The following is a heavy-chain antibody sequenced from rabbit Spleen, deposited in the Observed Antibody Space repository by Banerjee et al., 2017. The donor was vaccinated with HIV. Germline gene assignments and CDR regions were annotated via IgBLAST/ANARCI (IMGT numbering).Heavy chain of an antibody. CDR2: VYLPNSKA. Sequence: QSLEESGGDLVQPEGSLTLTCTASGIDFSSGYYMCWVRQAPGKGLEWIACVYLPNSKANYGSWAKGRFTISKTSSTTVTLQMTSLTVADTATYLCARTLGDVDWAFDLWGPGTLVTVS. CDR3: ARTLGDVDWAFDL. J-gene: IGHJ4*01. V-gene: IGHV1S40*01. CDR1: GIDFSSGYY. D-gene: IGHD2-1*01.